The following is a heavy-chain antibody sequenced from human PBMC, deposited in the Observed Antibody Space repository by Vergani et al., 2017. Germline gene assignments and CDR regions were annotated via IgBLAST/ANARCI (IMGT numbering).Heavy chain of an antibody. V-gene: IGHV3-21*01. CDR3: AKDASYCGGDCYGHFDL. Sequence: VQLVESGGGLVKPGGSLRLSCAASGFTFSSYSMNWVRQAPGKGLEWVSSISSSSSYIYYADSVKGRFTISRDNSKNTLYLQMNSLRAEDTAVYYCAKDASYCGGDCYGHFDLWGRGTLVTVSS. D-gene: IGHD2-21*02. CDR1: GFTFSSYS. CDR2: ISSSSSYI. J-gene: IGHJ2*01.